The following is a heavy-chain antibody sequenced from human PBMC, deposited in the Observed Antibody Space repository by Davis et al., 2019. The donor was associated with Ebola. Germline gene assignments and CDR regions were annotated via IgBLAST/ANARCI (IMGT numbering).Heavy chain of an antibody. Sequence: GSLRLSCTVSGGSISSYYWSWIRQPPGKGLEWIGYIYYSGSTNYNPSLKSRVTISVDTSKNQFSLKSSSVTAADTAVYYCARSGLRGRVDYWGQGTLVTVSS. CDR1: GGSISSYY. J-gene: IGHJ4*02. D-gene: IGHD5-12*01. V-gene: IGHV4-59*01. CDR3: ARSGLRGRVDY. CDR2: IYYSGST.